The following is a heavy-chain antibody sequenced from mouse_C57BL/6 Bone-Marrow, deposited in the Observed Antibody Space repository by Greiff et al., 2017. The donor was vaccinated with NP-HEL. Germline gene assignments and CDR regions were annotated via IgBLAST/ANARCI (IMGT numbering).Heavy chain of an antibody. CDR2: LDPSDSYT. D-gene: IGHD1-1*01. J-gene: IGHJ1*03. CDR3: ARMGYGYWYFDV. V-gene: IGHV1-69*01. CDR1: GYTFTSYW. Sequence: QVQLKQPGAELVMPGASVKLSCKASGYTFTSYWMHWVKQRPGQGLEWIGELDPSDSYTNYNQKFKGKSTLTVDKSSSTAYMQLSSLTSEDSAVYYCARMGYGYWYFDVWGTGTTVTVSS.